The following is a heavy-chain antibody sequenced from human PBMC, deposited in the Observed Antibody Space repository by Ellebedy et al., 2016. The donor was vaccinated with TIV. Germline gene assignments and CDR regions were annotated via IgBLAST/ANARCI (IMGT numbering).Heavy chain of an antibody. CDR3: AEESGSYYVFDY. CDR2: IKYDGSEK. CDR1: GFTFSSYW. Sequence: GESLKISCAASGFTFSSYWMSWVRQAPGKGLEWVANIKYDGSEKYYVDSVKGRFTISRDNAKKSMYLQMDSLRAEDTAVYYCAEESGSYYVFDYWGQGTLVTVSS. V-gene: IGHV3-7*05. J-gene: IGHJ4*02. D-gene: IGHD1-26*01.